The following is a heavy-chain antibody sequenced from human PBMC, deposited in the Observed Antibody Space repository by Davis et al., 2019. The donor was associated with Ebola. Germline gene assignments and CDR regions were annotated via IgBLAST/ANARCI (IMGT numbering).Heavy chain of an antibody. V-gene: IGHV4-59*12. J-gene: IGHJ5*02. CDR1: GGSISSYY. Sequence: MPGGSLRLSCTVSGGSISSYYWSWIRQPPGKGLEWIGYIYYSGSTNYNPSLKSRVTISVDTSKNQFSLKLSSVTAADTAVYYCASALGYCSGGSCSHFDPWGQGTLVTVSS. CDR3: ASALGYCSGGSCSHFDP. CDR2: IYYSGST. D-gene: IGHD2-15*01.